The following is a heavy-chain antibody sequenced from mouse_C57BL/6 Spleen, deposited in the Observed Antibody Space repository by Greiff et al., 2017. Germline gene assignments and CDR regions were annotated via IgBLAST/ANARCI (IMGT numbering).Heavy chain of an antibody. J-gene: IGHJ3*01. CDR2: IDPEAGDT. CDR1: GFNIKDYY. CDR3: ARSYGNYAAWFAY. V-gene: IGHV14-2*01. Sequence: EVQLVESGAELVKPGASVTLSCTASGFNIKDYYMHWVKQRTEQGLEWIGRIDPEAGDTTYAPKFQGKATITADTSSNTAYLQLRSLTSEGTAVYYCARSYGNYAAWFAYWGQGTLVTVSA. D-gene: IGHD2-1*01.